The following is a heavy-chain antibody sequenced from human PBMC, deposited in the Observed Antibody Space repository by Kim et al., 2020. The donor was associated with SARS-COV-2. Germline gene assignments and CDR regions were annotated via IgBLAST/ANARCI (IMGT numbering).Heavy chain of an antibody. CDR3: VRVAPDFWNGFDN. Sequence: SETLSLVCSVSDGSMSTSRYYWGWIRQPPGKGLEWIGSFSHTGATYYNPSLKRRVTISADTSKNQFFLSANSLIAADTAVYYCVRVAPDFWNGFDNW. CDR1: DGSMSTSRYY. D-gene: IGHD3-3*01. J-gene: IGHJ4*01. V-gene: IGHV4-39*01. CDR2: FSHTGAT.